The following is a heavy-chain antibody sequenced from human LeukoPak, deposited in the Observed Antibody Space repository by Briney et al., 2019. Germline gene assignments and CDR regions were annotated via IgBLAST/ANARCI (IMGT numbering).Heavy chain of an antibody. Sequence: PGGSLRLSCAASGFTFSNAWMSWVRQAPGKGLEWVGRIKSKTDGGTTDYAAPVKGRFTIPRDDSKNTLYLQMNSLKTEDTAVYYCTREGGYYPYYFDYWGQGTLVTVSS. D-gene: IGHD3-22*01. V-gene: IGHV3-15*01. CDR2: IKSKTDGGTT. CDR1: GFTFSNAW. J-gene: IGHJ4*02. CDR3: TREGGYYPYYFDY.